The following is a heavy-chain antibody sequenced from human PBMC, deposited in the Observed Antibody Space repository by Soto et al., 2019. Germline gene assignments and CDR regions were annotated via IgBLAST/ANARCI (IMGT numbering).Heavy chain of an antibody. J-gene: IGHJ4*02. D-gene: IGHD4-17*01. CDR2: IIPILGIA. Sequence: QVQLVQSGAEVKKPGSSVKVSCKASRGTFSSYTISWVRQAPGQGLEWMGRIIPILGIANYAQKFQGRVTITADKSTSTAYMELSSLRSEDTAVYYCARLPEGYDYRDYVIDYWGQGTLVTVSS. CDR1: RGTFSSYT. CDR3: ARLPEGYDYRDYVIDY. V-gene: IGHV1-69*02.